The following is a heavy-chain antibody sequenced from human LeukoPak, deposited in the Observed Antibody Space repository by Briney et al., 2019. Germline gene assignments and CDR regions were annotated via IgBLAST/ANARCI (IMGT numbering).Heavy chain of an antibody. J-gene: IGHJ3*02. Sequence: SETLSLTCTVSGGSISSYYWSWIRQPAGKGLEWIGRIYTSGSTNYNPSLKSRVTMSVDTSKNQFSLKLSSVTAADTAVYYCARVTMTAPYDAFDIWGQGTMVTVSS. CDR2: IYTSGST. D-gene: IGHD3-22*01. CDR1: GGSISSYY. CDR3: ARVTMTAPYDAFDI. V-gene: IGHV4-4*07.